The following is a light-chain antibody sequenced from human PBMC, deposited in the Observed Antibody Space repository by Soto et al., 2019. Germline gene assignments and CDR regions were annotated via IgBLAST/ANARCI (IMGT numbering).Light chain of an antibody. V-gene: IGLV1-44*01. J-gene: IGLJ2*01. Sequence: QSVLTQPPSASGTPGQRVTISCSGSSSNIGSNTVNWYQQLPGTAPKLLIDSNNQRPSGVPDRFSGSKSGTSASLAISGLHSEDEADYYCAAWDDSLNGVVFGGGTKVTVL. CDR1: SSNIGSNT. CDR2: SNN. CDR3: AAWDDSLNGVV.